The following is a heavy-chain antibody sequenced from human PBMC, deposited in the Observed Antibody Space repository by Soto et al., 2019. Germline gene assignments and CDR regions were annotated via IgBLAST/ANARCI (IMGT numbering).Heavy chain of an antibody. V-gene: IGHV3-7*01. CDR1: GFTFSSYW. Sequence: GGSLRLSCAASGFTFSSYWMSWVRQAPGKGLEWVANIKQDGSEKYYVDSVKGRFTISRDNAKNSLYLQMNSLRAEDTAVYYCARDPRYGLYYYYYGMDVWGQGTTVTVSS. D-gene: IGHD4-17*01. CDR3: ARDPRYGLYYYYYGMDV. J-gene: IGHJ6*02. CDR2: IKQDGSEK.